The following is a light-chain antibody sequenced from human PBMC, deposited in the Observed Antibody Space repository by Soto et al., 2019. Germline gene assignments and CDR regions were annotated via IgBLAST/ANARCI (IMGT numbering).Light chain of an antibody. Sequence: DIQLTQSPSSLSASVGDGVTITCRASRTIITYVNWYLQKPAKPPKLLIYSASTLQSGVPSRFIGSGSGTDFSLTISSLQPEDFAAYYCQQSYSFPRTFGRGTKVDIK. V-gene: IGKV1-39*01. CDR3: QQSYSFPRT. CDR1: RTIITY. CDR2: SAS. J-gene: IGKJ1*01.